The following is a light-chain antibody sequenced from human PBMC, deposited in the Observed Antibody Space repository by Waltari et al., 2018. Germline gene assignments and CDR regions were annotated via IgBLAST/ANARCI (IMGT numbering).Light chain of an antibody. CDR2: GAS. V-gene: IGKV3-20*01. CDR3: QQYDISPLT. Sequence: IVLTQCPGTMSLFPGKRATLFCRASQTVRTTYLAWYQQKPGQAPTLVIYGASSRAAGIPDRFSGSRSGTDFSLTFSSLVPEDFAVYYCQQYDISPLTFGDGTKVEIK. CDR1: QTVRTTY. J-gene: IGKJ4*01.